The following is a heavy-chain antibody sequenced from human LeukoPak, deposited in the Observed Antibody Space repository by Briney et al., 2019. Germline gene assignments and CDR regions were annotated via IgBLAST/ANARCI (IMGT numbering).Heavy chain of an antibody. D-gene: IGHD2-2*02. CDR1: GFTFADSA. CDR3: AAAGYCSSTSCYRRNYYFYYMDV. Sequence: SVKVSCKASGFTFADSAMQWVRQARGQRLEWIGWIVVGSGNTKYAQKFQERVTITRDMSTSTAYMELSSLRSEDTAVYYCAAAGYCSSTSCYRRNYYFYYMDVWGKGTTVTVSS. CDR2: IVVGSGNT. J-gene: IGHJ6*03. V-gene: IGHV1-58*02.